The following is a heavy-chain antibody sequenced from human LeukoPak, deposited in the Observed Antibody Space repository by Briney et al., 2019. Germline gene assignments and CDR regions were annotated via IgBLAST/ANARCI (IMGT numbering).Heavy chain of an antibody. D-gene: IGHD3-10*01. J-gene: IGHJ3*02. CDR1: GGSISSSNYY. Sequence: SETLSLTCTVSGGSISSSNYYWSWIRQPPGKGLEWIGEINHSGSPNYNPSLKSRVTISIDTSKNQFSLKLSPVTAADTAVYYCARDLSDYYGSGSYRPIDAFDIWGQGTMVTVSS. V-gene: IGHV4-39*07. CDR3: ARDLSDYYGSGSYRPIDAFDI. CDR2: INHSGSP.